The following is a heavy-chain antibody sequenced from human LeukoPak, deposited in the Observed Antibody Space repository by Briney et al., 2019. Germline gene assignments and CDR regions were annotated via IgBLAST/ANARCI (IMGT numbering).Heavy chain of an antibody. J-gene: IGHJ3*02. Sequence: PGGSLRLSCAASGFTFSSYSMNWVRQAPGKGLEWVSSISSSSSYIYYADSVKGRFTISRDNAKNSLYLQMNSLRAEDTAVYYCARDKEGTKDAFDIRGQGTMVTVSS. CDR2: ISSSSSYI. V-gene: IGHV3-21*01. D-gene: IGHD1-1*01. CDR3: ARDKEGTKDAFDI. CDR1: GFTFSSYS.